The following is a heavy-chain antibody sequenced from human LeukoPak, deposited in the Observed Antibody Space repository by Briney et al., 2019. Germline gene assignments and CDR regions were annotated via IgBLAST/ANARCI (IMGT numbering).Heavy chain of an antibody. J-gene: IGHJ5*02. CDR1: GFTFSNYW. Sequence: PGGSLRLSCVASGFTFSNYWMNWGRQAPGKGLEWVANIKQDGSERYYVGSVKGRFTISRDIANNSLYLQMNSLRAEDTAVYYCARGYFYGSGSNWFDPWGQGTLVTVSS. CDR2: IKQDGSER. CDR3: ARGYFYGSGSNWFDP. D-gene: IGHD3-10*01. V-gene: IGHV3-7*01.